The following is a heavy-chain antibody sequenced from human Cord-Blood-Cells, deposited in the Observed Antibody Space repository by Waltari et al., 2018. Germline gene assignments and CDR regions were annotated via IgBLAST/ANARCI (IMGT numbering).Heavy chain of an antibody. CDR2: IYYSGST. Sequence: QLQLQESGPGLVKPSETLSLTCPVSGGSISSSSYYWGWIRQPPGKGLEWIGSIYYSGSTYYNPSLKSRVTISVDTSKNQFSLKLSSVTAAETAVYYCARPTTVTTLAGWYFDLWGRGTLVTVSS. V-gene: IGHV4-39*01. CDR3: ARPTTVTTLAGWYFDL. J-gene: IGHJ2*01. D-gene: IGHD4-17*01. CDR1: GGSISSSSYY.